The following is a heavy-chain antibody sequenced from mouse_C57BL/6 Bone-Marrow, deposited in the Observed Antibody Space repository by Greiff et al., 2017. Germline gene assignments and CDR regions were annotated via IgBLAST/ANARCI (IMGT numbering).Heavy chain of an antibody. J-gene: IGHJ4*01. Sequence: EVQLQESGEGLVKPGGSLKLSCAASGFTFSSYAMSWVRQTPEKRLEWVAYISSGGDYIYYADTVKGRFTISRDNARNPLYLQMSSLKSEDTAMYYCTRGAYYSNPYYAMDYWGQGTSVTVSS. V-gene: IGHV5-9-1*02. CDR1: GFTFSSYA. CDR2: ISSGGDYI. CDR3: TRGAYYSNPYYAMDY. D-gene: IGHD2-5*01.